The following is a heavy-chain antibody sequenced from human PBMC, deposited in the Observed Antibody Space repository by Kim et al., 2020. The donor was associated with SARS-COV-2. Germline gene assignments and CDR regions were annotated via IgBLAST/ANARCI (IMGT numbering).Heavy chain of an antibody. D-gene: IGHD5-18*01. J-gene: IGHJ4*02. Sequence: YNPSLQCRVTISVDTAKNQFSLKLSSVTAADTAVYYCARVDTAAGYYFDYWGQGTLVTVSS. V-gene: IGHV4-59*01. CDR3: ARVDTAAGYYFDY.